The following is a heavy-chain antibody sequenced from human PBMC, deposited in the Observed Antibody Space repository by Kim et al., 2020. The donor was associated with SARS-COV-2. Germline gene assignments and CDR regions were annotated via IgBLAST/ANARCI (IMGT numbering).Heavy chain of an antibody. CDR3: AKDQIAALSYGMDV. J-gene: IGHJ6*02. V-gene: IGHV3-30*02. Sequence: ADSVKGRVTISRDNSKNTLYLQMNSLRAEDTAVYYCAKDQIAALSYGMDVWGQGTTVTVSS. D-gene: IGHD6-6*01.